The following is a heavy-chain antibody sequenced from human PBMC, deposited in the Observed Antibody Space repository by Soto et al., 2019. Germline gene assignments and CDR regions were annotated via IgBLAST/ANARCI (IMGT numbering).Heavy chain of an antibody. D-gene: IGHD6-6*01. Sequence: EVQLVESGGGLVKPGGSLRLSCAASGFTFSSYSMNWVRQAPGKGLEWVSSISSSSSYIYYADSVKGRFTISRDNAKNSLYLQMNSLRVEDTAVYYCAKVLGSSSSPAGFDYWGQGTLVTVSS. J-gene: IGHJ4*02. CDR3: AKVLGSSSSPAGFDY. CDR2: ISSSSSYI. V-gene: IGHV3-21*01. CDR1: GFTFSSYS.